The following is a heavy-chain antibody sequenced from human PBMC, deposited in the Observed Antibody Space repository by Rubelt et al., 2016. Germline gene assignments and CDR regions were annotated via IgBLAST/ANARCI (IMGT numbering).Heavy chain of an antibody. V-gene: IGHV4-31*03. D-gene: IGHD1-26*01. CDR2: IYYSGSA. CDR3: ARVVIGRVGAPDY. Sequence: QVQLQESGPGLVKPSQTLSLTCTVSGGSISSGGYYWSWIRQHPGKGLEWIGYIYYSGSAYYNPSLKSRVTISRNTPKNQFSLNLNSVTAADTDMYYCARVVIGRVGAPDYWGQGTLVTVSS. J-gene: IGHJ4*02. CDR1: GGSISSGGYY.